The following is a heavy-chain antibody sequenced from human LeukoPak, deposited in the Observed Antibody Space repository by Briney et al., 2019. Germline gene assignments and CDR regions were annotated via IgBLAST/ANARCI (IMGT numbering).Heavy chain of an antibody. CDR1: GGTFSSYA. V-gene: IGHV1-69*13. D-gene: IGHD5-12*01. CDR3: ATPGKIVATTGAEYFQH. J-gene: IGHJ1*01. Sequence: SVKVSCKASGGTFSSYAISWVRQAPGQGLEWMGGIIPIFGTANYAQEFQGRVTITADESTSTAYMELSSLRSEDTAVYYCATPGKIVATTGAEYFQHWGQGTLVTVSS. CDR2: IIPIFGTA.